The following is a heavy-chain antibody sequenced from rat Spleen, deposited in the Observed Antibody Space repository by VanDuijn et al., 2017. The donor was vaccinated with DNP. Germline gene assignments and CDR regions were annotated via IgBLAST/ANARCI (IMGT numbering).Heavy chain of an antibody. Sequence: EVQLVESGGGLVQPGRSLRLSCAASGFPFSDYDMAWVRQAPTKGLEWVTTITTSGGTTYYPDSVKGRFTISRDKAKSTLYLQMDSLRSEDTATYYCTTGVGGPDYWGQGVMVTVSS. CDR1: GFPFSDYD. CDR2: ITTSGGTT. CDR3: TTGVGGPDY. J-gene: IGHJ2*01. V-gene: IGHV5-27*01.